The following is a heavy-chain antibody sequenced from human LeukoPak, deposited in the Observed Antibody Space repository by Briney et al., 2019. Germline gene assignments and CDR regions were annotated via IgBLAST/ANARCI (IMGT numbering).Heavy chain of an antibody. CDR3: ARDEASYSSSHYYYMDV. CDR2: ISNSGSST. CDR1: GFSFRTYD. V-gene: IGHV3-23*01. Sequence: PGGSLRLSCAASGFSFRTYDMHWVRQAPGKGLEWVSAISNSGSSTYYADSVNGRFTISRDNSKNTLYLQLNSLRAEDTAVYYCARDEASYSSSHYYYMDVWGKGTTVTVSS. D-gene: IGHD6-13*01. J-gene: IGHJ6*03.